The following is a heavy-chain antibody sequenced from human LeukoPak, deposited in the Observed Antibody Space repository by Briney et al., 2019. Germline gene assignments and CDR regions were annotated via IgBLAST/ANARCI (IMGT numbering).Heavy chain of an antibody. CDR1: GFTFSDYY. CDR2: ISNSGSNT. J-gene: IGHJ4*02. D-gene: IGHD3-22*01. Sequence: GGSLRLSCAASGFTFSDYYMNWIRQAPGKGLEWVSYISNSGSNTYYADSVKGRFTISRDNAKNSLYLQMNSLKTEDTAVYYCTTDERYYYDSSGYQYYFDYWGQGTLVTVSS. CDR3: TTDERYYYDSSGYQYYFDY. V-gene: IGHV3-11*01.